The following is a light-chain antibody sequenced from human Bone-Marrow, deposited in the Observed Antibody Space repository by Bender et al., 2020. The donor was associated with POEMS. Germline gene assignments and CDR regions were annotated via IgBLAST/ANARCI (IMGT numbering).Light chain of an antibody. CDR3: SSYTTSNTDV. V-gene: IGLV1-44*01. CDR1: GSNIGGYP. J-gene: IGLJ1*01. Sequence: QSVLTQPPSVSGTPGQRVTISCSGSGSNIGGYPVNWYQQLPGTAPRLLIYTNNERPSGVPDRFSGSKSGNTASLTISGLQADDEADYYCSSYTTSNTDVFGTGTKVTVL. CDR2: TNN.